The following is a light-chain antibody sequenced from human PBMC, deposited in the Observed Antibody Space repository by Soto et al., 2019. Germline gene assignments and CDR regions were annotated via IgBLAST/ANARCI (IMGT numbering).Light chain of an antibody. CDR1: QSVSSD. J-gene: IGKJ4*01. CDR2: DAS. CDR3: QPYNDWPLT. V-gene: IGKV3-15*01. Sequence: EIVLTQSPATLSVSPGDRATLSCRASQSVSSDLAWFQQKPGQAPRFLIYDASTRATGIPARFSGSASETDFTLTISRLKSEDFAIYYCQPYNDWPLTFGGRIKVEIK.